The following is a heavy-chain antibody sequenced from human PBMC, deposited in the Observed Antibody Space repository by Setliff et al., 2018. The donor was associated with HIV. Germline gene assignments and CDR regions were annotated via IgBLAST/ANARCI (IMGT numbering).Heavy chain of an antibody. CDR3: ARAQYQLLEPPTYNWFDP. Sequence: SVKVSCKASGNTFSSYAISWVRQAPGQGLEWMGGIIPILGIANYAQKFQDRVTITADKSTDTAYMELSSLRSEDTAVYYCARAQYQLLEPPTYNWFDPWGQGTLVTVSS. V-gene: IGHV1-69*10. CDR2: IIPILGIA. D-gene: IGHD2-2*01. CDR1: GNTFSSYA. J-gene: IGHJ5*02.